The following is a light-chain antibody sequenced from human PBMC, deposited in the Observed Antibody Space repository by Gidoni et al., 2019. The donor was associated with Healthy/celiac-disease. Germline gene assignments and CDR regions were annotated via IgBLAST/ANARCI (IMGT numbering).Light chain of an antibody. CDR3: QQSYSTPRT. CDR1: QSISSY. Sequence: DIHMTLSPSSLSASVGDSVTITCRASQSISSYLNWYPQKPGKAPKLLIYDASSLESGVPARFSGSGSGTDFTLTISSLQPEDFAIYYCQQSYSTPRTFGQGTKVEIK. J-gene: IGKJ1*01. V-gene: IGKV1-39*01. CDR2: DAS.